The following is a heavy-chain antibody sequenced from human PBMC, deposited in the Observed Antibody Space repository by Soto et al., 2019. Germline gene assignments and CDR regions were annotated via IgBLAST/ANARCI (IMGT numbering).Heavy chain of an antibody. Sequence: QVQLVESGGGVVQPGRSLRLSCAASGFTFSSYGMHWVRQAPGKGLEWVAVISYDGSNKYYADSVKGRFTISRDNSKNTLYLQMNRLRAEDTAVYYCATAERSGTTGYFDYWGQGTLVTVSS. J-gene: IGHJ4*02. CDR1: GFTFSSYG. D-gene: IGHD3-10*01. V-gene: IGHV3-30*03. CDR2: ISYDGSNK. CDR3: ATAERSGTTGYFDY.